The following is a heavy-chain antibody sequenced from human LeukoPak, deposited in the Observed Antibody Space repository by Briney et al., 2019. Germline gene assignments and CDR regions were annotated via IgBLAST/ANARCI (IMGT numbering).Heavy chain of an antibody. CDR1: GFVFSNYW. CDR3: ARDGYCSGGTCYGKDY. V-gene: IGHV3-74*01. Sequence: QSGGSLRPSCAASGFVFSNYWMHWVRQGPGKGLVWVSRINTDESSIIYADSVKGRFTVSRDNAKNTLYLQMNSLRPEDTAVYYCARDGYCSGGTCYGKDYWGQGTLVTVSS. J-gene: IGHJ4*02. CDR2: INTDESSI. D-gene: IGHD2-15*01.